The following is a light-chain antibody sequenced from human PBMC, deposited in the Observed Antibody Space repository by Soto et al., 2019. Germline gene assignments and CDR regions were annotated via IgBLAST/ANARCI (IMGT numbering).Light chain of an antibody. J-gene: IGLJ3*02. V-gene: IGLV2-23*02. CDR3: SSYAGTVTLV. Sequence: QPVLTQPASVSGSPGQSITISCTGTSGDVAIYDLVSWYQQYPGKAPQLIIYEVTKRPSGVSNRFSGSKSGNTASLTISWLQAEDEGDYYCSSYAGTVTLVFGGGTKLTVL. CDR1: SGDVAIYDL. CDR2: EVT.